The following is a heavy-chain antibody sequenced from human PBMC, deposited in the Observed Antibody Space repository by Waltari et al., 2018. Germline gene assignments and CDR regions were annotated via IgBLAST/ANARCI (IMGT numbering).Heavy chain of an antibody. CDR2: VYISGHT. D-gene: IGHD3-3*01. V-gene: IGHV4-4*07. CDR3: VRSGGLGDYDA. J-gene: IGHJ5*02. CDR1: GGSISIYY. Sequence: QVQLHESGPGLVKPSETLSLTCRVSGGSISIYYLTWFRQSAGKGLEWIGRVYISGHTNYNPSLERRGSMSLDTSKNEVALKWRFVTAADTGVYFCVRSGGLGDYDAWGQGTLVNVS.